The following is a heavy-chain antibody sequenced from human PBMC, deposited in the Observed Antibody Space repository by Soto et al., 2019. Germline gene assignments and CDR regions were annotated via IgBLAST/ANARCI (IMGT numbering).Heavy chain of an antibody. CDR2: ISPYNGNR. CDR1: GYTFRNFG. D-gene: IGHD6-19*01. J-gene: IGHJ5*02. Sequence: QVQLVQSGPEVKKPGASMKVSCKASGYTFRNFGISWLRQGPGQGLEWMAWISPYNGNRHFAQKFQDRVTMTTDTSKNTAYMELRSLRSDDTAIYYCARAPFSLVRLAGGARPSTDWFTPWGQGTLVVVSS. V-gene: IGHV1-18*01. CDR3: ARAPFSLVRLAGGARPSTDWFTP.